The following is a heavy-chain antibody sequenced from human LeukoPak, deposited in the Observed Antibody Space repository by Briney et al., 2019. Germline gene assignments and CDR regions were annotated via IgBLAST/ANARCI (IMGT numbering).Heavy chain of an antibody. V-gene: IGHV1-2*02. CDR3: VRGMGTGTTGHLLGY. J-gene: IGHJ4*02. D-gene: IGHD1-7*01. Sequence: ASVKVSCKASGYTFTGYYMHWVRQAPGQGLEWMGWINPNSGGTNYAQKFQGRVTMTRDTSISTAYMELSRLRSDDTAVYYCVRGMGTGTTGHLLGYWGQGTLVTVSS. CDR2: INPNSGGT. CDR1: GYTFTGYY.